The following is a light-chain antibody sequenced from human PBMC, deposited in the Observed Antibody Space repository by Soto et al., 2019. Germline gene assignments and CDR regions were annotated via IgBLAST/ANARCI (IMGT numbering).Light chain of an antibody. CDR3: QQSFTTPWT. V-gene: IGKV1-39*01. CDR2: DTF. Sequence: DIQMTQSPSSLSASLGDRVTITCRPSESIRNELNWFQQRPGKAPRLLIYDTFTLQSGVPSRFSGSASGTEFSLTISSLQAGDSAIYYCQQSFTTPWTFGQGTKVDIK. CDR1: ESIRNE. J-gene: IGKJ1*01.